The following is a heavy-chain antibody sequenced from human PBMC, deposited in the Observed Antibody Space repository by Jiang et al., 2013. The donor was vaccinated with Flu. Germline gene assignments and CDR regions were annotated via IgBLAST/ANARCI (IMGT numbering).Heavy chain of an antibody. CDR1: GGPISSGDYY. CDR3: AAASSVTMWAFDI. D-gene: IGHD3-10*02. V-gene: IGHV4-30-4*01. J-gene: IGHJ3*02. Sequence: SLTCSVSGGPISSGDYYWSWTPASPPGKGLEWVGYIYYSGSTHYNPSLESRLTMSLDTSKNQFSLKLSSVIVADTAVYYCAAASSVTMWAFDIWGPGTLVTVS. CDR2: IYYSGST.